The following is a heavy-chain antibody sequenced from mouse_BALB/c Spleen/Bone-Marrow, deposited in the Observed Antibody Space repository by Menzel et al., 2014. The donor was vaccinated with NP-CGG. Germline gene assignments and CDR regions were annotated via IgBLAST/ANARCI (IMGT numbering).Heavy chain of an antibody. CDR1: GFNIKDTY. J-gene: IGHJ1*01. D-gene: IGHD1-3*01. V-gene: IGHV14-3*02. CDR2: IDPANGNT. CDR3: ARQEFALYWYFDV. Sequence: EVQLQQSGAELVKPGASVKLSCSASGFNIKDTYMHWVKQRPEQGLEWIGRIDPANGNTKYDPKFQDKATITADTSSNTVDLQLSSLTFEDTAVYYCARQEFALYWYFDVWGAGTTVTVSS.